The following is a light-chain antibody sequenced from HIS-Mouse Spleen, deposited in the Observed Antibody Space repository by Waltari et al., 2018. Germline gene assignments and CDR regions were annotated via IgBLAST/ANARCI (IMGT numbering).Light chain of an antibody. CDR2: RNN. CDR3: AAWDDSLSGPV. Sequence: QSVLTQPPSASGTHGQRVTISCSGSSSNIGSNYVYWYQQLPGPAPKLLIYRNNQRPSGVPDRFSGSKSGTSASLAISGLRSEDEADYYCAAWDDSLSGPVFGGGTKLTVL. J-gene: IGLJ3*02. V-gene: IGLV1-47*01. CDR1: SSNIGSNY.